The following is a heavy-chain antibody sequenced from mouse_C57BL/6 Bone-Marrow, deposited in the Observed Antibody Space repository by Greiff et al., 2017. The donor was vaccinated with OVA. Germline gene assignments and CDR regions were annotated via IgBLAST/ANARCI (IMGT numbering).Heavy chain of an antibody. Sequence: EVHLVESGGGLVKPGGSLKLSCAASGFTFSDYGMHWVRQAPEKGLEWVAYISSGSSTIYYADTVKGRFTISRDNAKNTLFLQMTSLRSEDTAMYYCARINYWYFDFWGTGTTVTVSS. CDR2: ISSGSSTI. V-gene: IGHV5-17*01. CDR3: ARINYWYFDF. CDR1: GFTFSDYG. J-gene: IGHJ1*03.